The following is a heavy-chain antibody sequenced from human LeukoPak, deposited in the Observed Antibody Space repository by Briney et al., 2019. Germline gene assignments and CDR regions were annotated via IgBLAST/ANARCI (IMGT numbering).Heavy chain of an antibody. CDR2: INPSGGST. CDR1: GYTFTSYY. CDR3: ARDRRKYSSLYYYYYYMDV. J-gene: IGHJ6*03. V-gene: IGHV1-46*01. Sequence: ASVKVSCKASGYTFTSYYMHWVRQAPGQGLEWMGIINPSGGSTSYAQKFQGRVTMTRDMSTSTVYMELSSLRSEDTAVYYCARDRRKYSSLYYYYYYMDVWGKGATVTVSS. D-gene: IGHD6-6*01.